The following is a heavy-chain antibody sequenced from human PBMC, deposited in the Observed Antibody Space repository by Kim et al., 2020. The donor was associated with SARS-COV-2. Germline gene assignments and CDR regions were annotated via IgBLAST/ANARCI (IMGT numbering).Heavy chain of an antibody. CDR2: INHSRST. CDR1: GGSISSSNW. D-gene: IGHD5-12*01. CDR3: ARDRRRYSGHGPAVWLASSMDV. Sequence: SETLSLTCAVSGGSISSSNWWSLVRQPPGEVLWWIGEINHSRSTNYNPSLKSRVTISVDKSKNQFSLKLSSVTAADTAVYYCARDRRRYSGHGPAVWLASSMDVWGRGTTVTVSS. V-gene: IGHV4-4*02. J-gene: IGHJ6*01.